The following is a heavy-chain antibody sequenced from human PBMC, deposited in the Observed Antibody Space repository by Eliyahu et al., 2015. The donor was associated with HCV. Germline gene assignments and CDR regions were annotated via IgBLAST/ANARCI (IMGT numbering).Heavy chain of an antibody. D-gene: IGHD3-22*01. V-gene: IGHV3-73*02. CDR3: TSPRYYYDSSGYSGGYYFDY. CDR1: GFTXXGSX. J-gene: IGHJ4*02. Sequence: EVQLVESGGGLVQPGGSLKLSCAASGFTXXGSXMHWXRPASGKGLGWVGRIRSKANSYATAYAASVKGRFTISRDDSKNTAYLQMNSLKTEDTAVYYCTSPRYYYDSSGYSGGYYFDYWGQGTLVTVSS. CDR2: IRSKANSYAT.